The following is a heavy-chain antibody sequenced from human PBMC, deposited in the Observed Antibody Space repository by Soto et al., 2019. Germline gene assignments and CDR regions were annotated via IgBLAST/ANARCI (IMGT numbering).Heavy chain of an antibody. J-gene: IGHJ6*03. CDR2: ISYDGSNK. V-gene: IGHV3-30*18. CDR1: GFTFSSYG. Sequence: QVQLVESGGGVVQPGRSLRLSCAASGFTFSSYGMHWVRQAPGKGLEWVAVISYDGSNKYYADSVKGRFTISRDNSKNTLYLQMNSLRAEDTAVYYCAKEPVATINYYYYYYMDVLGKGTTVTVSS. D-gene: IGHD5-12*01. CDR3: AKEPVATINYYYYYYMDV.